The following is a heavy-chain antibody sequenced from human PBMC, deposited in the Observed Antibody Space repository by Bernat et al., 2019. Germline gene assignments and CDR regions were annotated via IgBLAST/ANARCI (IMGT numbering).Heavy chain of an antibody. Sequence: EVQLVESGGGLVKPGGSLRLSCAASGFTFSNAWMSWVRQAPGKGLEWVGRIKSKTDGGTTDYAAPVKGRFTISRDDSKNTLYLQMNSLKTEVTAVYYCTTRLLLWFGELVRTFDYWGQGTLVTVSS. CDR1: GFTFSNAW. V-gene: IGHV3-15*01. D-gene: IGHD3-10*01. J-gene: IGHJ4*02. CDR3: TTRLLLWFGELVRTFDY. CDR2: IKSKTDGGTT.